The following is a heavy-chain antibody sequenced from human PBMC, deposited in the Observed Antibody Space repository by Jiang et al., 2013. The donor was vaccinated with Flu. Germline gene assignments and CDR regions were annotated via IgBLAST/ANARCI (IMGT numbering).Heavy chain of an antibody. D-gene: IGHD5-24*01. J-gene: IGHJ3*02. CDR1: GFTFSSYA. CDR2: ISGNGGST. V-gene: IGHV3-23*01. CDR3: AKDPDPYLEMATIGSYAFDI. Sequence: VQLLESGGGLVQPGGSLRLSCAASGFTFSSYAMSWVRQAPGKGLEWVSAISGNGGSTYYADSVKGRFTISRDNSKNTLYLQMNSLRAEDTAVYYCAKDPDPYLEMATIGSYAFDIWGQGTMVTVSS.